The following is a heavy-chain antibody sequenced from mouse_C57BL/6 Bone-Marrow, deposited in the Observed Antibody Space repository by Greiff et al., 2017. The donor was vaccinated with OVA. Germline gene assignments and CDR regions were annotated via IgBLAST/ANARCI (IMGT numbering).Heavy chain of an antibody. CDR2: IYPRSGNT. Sequence: VQLQESGAELARPGASVKLSCKASGYTFTSYGISWVKQRTGQGLEWIGEIYPRSGNTYYNEKFKGKATLTADKSSSTAYMELRSLTSEDSAVYFCAREVIYYGYAWFAYWGQGTLVTVSA. CDR3: AREVIYYGYAWFAY. D-gene: IGHD2-2*01. V-gene: IGHV1-81*01. CDR1: GYTFTSYG. J-gene: IGHJ3*01.